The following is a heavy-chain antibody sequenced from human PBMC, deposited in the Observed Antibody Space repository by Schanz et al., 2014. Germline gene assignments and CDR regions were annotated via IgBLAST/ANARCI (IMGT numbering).Heavy chain of an antibody. Sequence: EGQLLESGGGLVQPGGSLRLSCAASGFTFSSYAMSWVRQAPGKGLEWVSALSGSGGSTYYADSVKGRFTISRDNSKNTLYLQMNSLRAEDAAVDYCAKQVHYDIVTVTRIWGQGTLVTVSS. CDR3: AKQVHYDIVTVTRI. CDR2: LSGSGGST. CDR1: GFTFSSYA. D-gene: IGHD3-9*01. V-gene: IGHV3-23*01. J-gene: IGHJ4*02.